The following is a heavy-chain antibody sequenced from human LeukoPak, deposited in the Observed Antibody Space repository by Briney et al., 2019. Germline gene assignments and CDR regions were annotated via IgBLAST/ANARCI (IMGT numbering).Heavy chain of an antibody. J-gene: IGHJ1*01. CDR1: GFTFSSYW. Sequence: GGSLRLSCAASGFTFSSYWLHWVRQAPGKGLVWVSRIKSDGSTRYADSVKGRFTISRDNAKNTVSLQMNSLRAEDTGVYYCARAPSEIGGYYPEYFRHWGQGTLVTVSP. CDR2: IKSDGST. D-gene: IGHD3-22*01. V-gene: IGHV3-74*01. CDR3: ARAPSEIGGYYPEYFRH.